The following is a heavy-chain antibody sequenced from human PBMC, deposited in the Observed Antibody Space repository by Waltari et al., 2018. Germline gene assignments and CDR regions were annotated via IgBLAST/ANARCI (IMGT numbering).Heavy chain of an antibody. CDR3: ARGSSSGLKAGAFDI. Sequence: QVQLVQSGAEVKKPGSSVKVSCKASGGTFSSYTISWVRQAPGQGLEWMGRIIPILGIANYAQKFRGRGTITPDKSTSTAYMELSSLRSEDTAVYYCARGSSSGLKAGAFDIWGQGTMVTVSS. CDR2: IIPILGIA. V-gene: IGHV1-69*04. J-gene: IGHJ3*02. D-gene: IGHD6-19*01. CDR1: GGTFSSYT.